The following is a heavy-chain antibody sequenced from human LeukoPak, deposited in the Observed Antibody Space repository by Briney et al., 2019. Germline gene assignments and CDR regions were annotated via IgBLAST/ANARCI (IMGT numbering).Heavy chain of an antibody. CDR2: ISDSGGRT. J-gene: IGHJ4*02. D-gene: IGHD3-22*01. CDR3: AKRGVVIRVILVGFHKEAYYFDS. CDR1: GITLSNYG. Sequence: GGSLRLSCAVSGITLSNYGMSWVRQAPRKGLEWVAGISDSGGRTNYADSVKGRFTISRDNPKNTLYLQMNSLRAEGTAVYFCAKRGVVIRVILVGFHKEAYYFDSWGQGALVTVSS. V-gene: IGHV3-23*01.